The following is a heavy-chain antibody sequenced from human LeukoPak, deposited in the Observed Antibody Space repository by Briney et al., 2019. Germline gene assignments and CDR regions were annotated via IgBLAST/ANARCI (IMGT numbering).Heavy chain of an antibody. D-gene: IGHD3-10*02. V-gene: IGHV3-21*01. CDR3: AELGITMIGGV. CDR1: GFTFSGYS. CDR2: ISRSSSYI. J-gene: IGHJ6*04. Sequence: GGSLRLSCAASGFTFSGYSMNWVRQAPGKGLEWVSSISRSSSYIYYAHSVKGRFTISRDNAKNSLYLQMNSLRAEDTAVYYCAELGITMIGGVWGKGTTVTISS.